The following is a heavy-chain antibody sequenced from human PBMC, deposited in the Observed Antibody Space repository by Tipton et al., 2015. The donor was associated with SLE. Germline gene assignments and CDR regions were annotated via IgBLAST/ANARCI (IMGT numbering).Heavy chain of an antibody. CDR1: GGSFSGYY. D-gene: IGHD5-24*01. V-gene: IGHV4-34*01. Sequence: LRLSCAVYGGSFSGYYWSWIRQPPGKGPEWIGEINHSGSTNYNPSLKSRVTISVDTSKNQFSLKLSSVTAADTAVYYCARKRNGMGIWGQGTMVTVSS. CDR2: INHSGST. J-gene: IGHJ3*02. CDR3: ARKRNGMGI.